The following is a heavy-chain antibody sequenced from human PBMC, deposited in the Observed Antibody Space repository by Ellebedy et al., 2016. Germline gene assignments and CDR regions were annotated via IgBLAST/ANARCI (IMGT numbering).Heavy chain of an antibody. CDR1: GFTVSSNY. CDR3: AREGDSSPLDY. Sequence: GESLKISCAASGFTVSSNYMSWVRQAPGKGLEWVSVIYSGGSTYYADSVKGRFTISRDNSKNTLYLQMNSLRAEDTAVYYCAREGDSSPLDYWGQGTLVTVSS. V-gene: IGHV3-66*01. J-gene: IGHJ4*02. D-gene: IGHD3-22*01. CDR2: IYSGGST.